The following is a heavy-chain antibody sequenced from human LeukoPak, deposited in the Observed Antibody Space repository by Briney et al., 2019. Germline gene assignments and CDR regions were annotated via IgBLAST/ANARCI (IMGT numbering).Heavy chain of an antibody. CDR3: AAGTYSGGYPY. CDR1: GFTFSSYW. Sequence: GGSLRLSCAASGFTFSSYWMSWVRQAPGKGLEWVANIKQDGSEKYYVGSVKGRFTISRDNSKNTLYLQMNSLRAEDTAVYYCAAGTYSGGYPYWGQGTLVTVSS. V-gene: IGHV3-7*01. CDR2: IKQDGSEK. D-gene: IGHD2-21*01. J-gene: IGHJ4*02.